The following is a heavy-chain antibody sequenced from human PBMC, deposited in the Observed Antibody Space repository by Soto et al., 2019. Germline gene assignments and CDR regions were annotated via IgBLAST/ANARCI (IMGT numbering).Heavy chain of an antibody. CDR1: GYTFITYG. D-gene: IGHD3-22*01. V-gene: IGHV1-18*01. CDR3: ARGPKDYYDNSANYFLDY. Sequence: QVQLVQSGAEVKKPGASVKVSCKASGYTFITYGVSWVRQAPGQGLDWLGGISTYNGNTRYAERLQGRVTMTTDTTTNTVYMELRNLRSDDTAVYYCARGPKDYYDNSANYFLDYWGQGTLVTVSS. J-gene: IGHJ4*02. CDR2: ISTYNGNT.